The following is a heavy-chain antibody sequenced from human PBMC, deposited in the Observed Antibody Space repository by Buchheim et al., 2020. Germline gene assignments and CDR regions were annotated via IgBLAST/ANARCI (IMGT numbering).Heavy chain of an antibody. CDR3: ARGGLVGIFGGDYYYGMDV. CDR2: IYYSGST. J-gene: IGHJ6*02. CDR1: GGSVSSGSYY. D-gene: IGHD3-10*01. V-gene: IGHV4-61*01. Sequence: QVQLQESGPGLVKPSETLSLTCTVSGGSVSSGSYYWSWIRQPPGKGLEWIGYIYYSGSTNYNPSLKSRVTISVDTSKNQFSLKLSSVTAADTAVYYCARGGLVGIFGGDYYYGMDVWGQGTT.